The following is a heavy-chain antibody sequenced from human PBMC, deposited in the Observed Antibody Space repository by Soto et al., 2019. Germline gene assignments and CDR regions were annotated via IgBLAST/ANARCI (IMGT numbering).Heavy chain of an antibody. CDR3: ARGRDSITIFGVVITYGMDV. D-gene: IGHD3-3*01. CDR2: IYSGGST. CDR1: GCNVSSNY. J-gene: IGHJ6*02. Sequence: PGGSQRLPYAASGCNVSSNYISWVRQAPGKGLEWVSVIYSGGSTYYADSVKGRFTISRDNSKNTLYLQMNSLRAEDTAVYYCARGRDSITIFGVVITYGMDVWGQGTTVTVSS. V-gene: IGHV3-53*01.